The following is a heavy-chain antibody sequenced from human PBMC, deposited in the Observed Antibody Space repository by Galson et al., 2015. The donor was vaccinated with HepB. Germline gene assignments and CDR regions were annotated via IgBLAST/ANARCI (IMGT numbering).Heavy chain of an antibody. CDR1: GFTFSRYS. CDR3: ARGEQWLVYNWFDP. J-gene: IGHJ5*02. D-gene: IGHD6-19*01. Sequence: SLRLSCAASGFTFSRYSMNWVRQAPGKGLEWVSSISSSSSYIYYADSVKGRFTISRDNAKNSLYLQMNSLRAEDTAVYYCARGEQWLVYNWFDPWGQGTLVTVSS. CDR2: ISSSSSYI. V-gene: IGHV3-21*01.